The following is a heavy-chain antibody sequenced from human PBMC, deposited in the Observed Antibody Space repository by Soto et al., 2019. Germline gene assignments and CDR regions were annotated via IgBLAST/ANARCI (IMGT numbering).Heavy chain of an antibody. CDR1: GFTFSDYY. D-gene: IGHD3-10*01. J-gene: IGHJ6*04. CDR3: ARDGVLLWFGAPDV. V-gene: IGHV3-11*01. CDR2: ISSSGSTI. Sequence: LKISCAASGFTFSDYYMSWIRQAPGKGLEWVSYISSSGSTIYYADSVKGRFTISRDNAKNSLYLQMNSLRAEDMAVYYCARDGVLLWFGAPDVWGKGTTVTVSS.